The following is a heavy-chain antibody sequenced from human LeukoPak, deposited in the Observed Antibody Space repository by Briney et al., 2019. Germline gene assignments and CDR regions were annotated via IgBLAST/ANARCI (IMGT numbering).Heavy chain of an antibody. CDR2: ITGTGLTI. D-gene: IGHD6-13*01. V-gene: IGHV3-48*01. CDR1: GFIFNTYT. J-gene: IGHJ4*02. Sequence: PGGSLRLSCAASGFIFNTYTMNWVRQAPGKGLEWISSITGTGLTINYADSVKGRFTISRDSAKNSLFLQMNSLRAEDTAVYYYARGGGGNQLGYWGQGTLVIVSS. CDR3: ARGGGGNQLGY.